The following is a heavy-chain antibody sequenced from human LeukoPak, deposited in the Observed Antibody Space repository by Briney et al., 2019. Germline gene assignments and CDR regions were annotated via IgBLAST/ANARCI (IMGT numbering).Heavy chain of an antibody. Sequence: GESLKISCKGSGYSFTSYWIGWVRQMPGKGLEWMGIIYPGDSDTRYSPSFQGQVTISADKSISTAYLQWSSLKASDTAMYYCARLKDSLAAAGNWFDPWGQGTLVTVSS. V-gene: IGHV5-51*01. J-gene: IGHJ5*02. CDR3: ARLKDSLAAAGNWFDP. CDR2: IYPGDSDT. CDR1: GYSFTSYW. D-gene: IGHD6-13*01.